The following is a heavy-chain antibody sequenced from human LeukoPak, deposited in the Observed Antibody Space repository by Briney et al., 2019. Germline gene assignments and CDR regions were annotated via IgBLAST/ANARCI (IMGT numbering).Heavy chain of an antibody. CDR1: GGSISSSNW. V-gene: IGHV4-4*02. CDR2: IYHSGST. CDR3: TKSDGSGLIRI. Sequence: SETLSLTCAVSGGSISSSNWWSWVRQPPGKTLEWIGEIYHSGSTNYNPSLESRVTISVDKSKNQFSLKLSSVTAADTAVYYCTKSDGSGLIRICGRGTMVTVSS. J-gene: IGHJ3*02. D-gene: IGHD3-22*01.